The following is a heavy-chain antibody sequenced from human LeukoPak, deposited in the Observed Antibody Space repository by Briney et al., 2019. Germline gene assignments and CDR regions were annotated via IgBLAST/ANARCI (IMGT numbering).Heavy chain of an antibody. J-gene: IGHJ5*02. V-gene: IGHV4-39*01. D-gene: IGHD1-26*01. CDR3: ARHEYSGSYYGLSWFDP. Sequence: SETLSLTCTVSGGSISSSSYYWGWIRQPPGKGLEWIGSIYYSGSTYYSPSLKSRLTISVDTSKNQLSLKLSSLTAADTAVYYCARHEYSGSYYGLSWFDPWGQGTLVTVSS. CDR2: IYYSGST. CDR1: GGSISSSSYY.